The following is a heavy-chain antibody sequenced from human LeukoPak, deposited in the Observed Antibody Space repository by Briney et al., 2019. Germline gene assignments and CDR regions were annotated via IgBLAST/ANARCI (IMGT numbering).Heavy chain of an antibody. Sequence: SETLSLTCTVSGGSISSYYWSWIRQPPGKGLEWIGYIYYSGSTNYNPSLKSRVTISVDTSKNQFSLKLSSVTAADTAVYYCARDRRGGYSYGYYYYYGMGVWGQGTTVTVSS. D-gene: IGHD5-18*01. CDR3: ARDRRGGYSYGYYYYYGMGV. CDR1: GGSISSYY. CDR2: IYYSGST. V-gene: IGHV4-59*01. J-gene: IGHJ6*02.